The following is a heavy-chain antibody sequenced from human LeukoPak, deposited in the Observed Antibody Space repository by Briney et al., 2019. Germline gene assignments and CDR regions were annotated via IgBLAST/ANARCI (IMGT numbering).Heavy chain of an antibody. V-gene: IGHV3-7*01. CDR2: IKQDGSEK. Sequence: PGGSPRLSCAASGFTFSSYWMSWVRQAPGKGLEWVANIKQDGSEKYYVDSVKGRFTISRDNAKNSLYLQMNSLRAEDTAVYYCARDYTYYDILTGYPYWYFDLWGRGTLVTVSS. D-gene: IGHD3-9*01. J-gene: IGHJ2*01. CDR1: GFTFSSYW. CDR3: ARDYTYYDILTGYPYWYFDL.